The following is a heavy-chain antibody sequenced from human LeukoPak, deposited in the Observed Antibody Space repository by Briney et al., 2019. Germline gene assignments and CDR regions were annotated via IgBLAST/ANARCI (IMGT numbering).Heavy chain of an antibody. CDR2: IYHSGST. CDR1: GGSISSGGYS. Sequence: SETLSLTSAVPGGSISSGGYSWSWIRQPPRKGLEWIGYIYHSGSTNYNPSLKSRLTIPVDTPKNQFSLKLSSVTAADTAVYYCARYYTAMVRYNWFDPWGQGTLVTVSS. J-gene: IGHJ5*02. V-gene: IGHV4-30-2*01. D-gene: IGHD5-18*01. CDR3: ARYYTAMVRYNWFDP.